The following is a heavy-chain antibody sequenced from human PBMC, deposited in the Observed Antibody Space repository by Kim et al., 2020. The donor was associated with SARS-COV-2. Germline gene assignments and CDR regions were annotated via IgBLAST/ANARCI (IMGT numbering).Heavy chain of an antibody. Sequence: KGRFTISRHNSKNTLYLQMNSLRAEDTAVYYCATDVAAAGTRYYYYGMDVWGQGTTVTVSS. J-gene: IGHJ6*02. D-gene: IGHD6-13*01. V-gene: IGHV3-53*04. CDR3: ATDVAAAGTRYYYYGMDV.